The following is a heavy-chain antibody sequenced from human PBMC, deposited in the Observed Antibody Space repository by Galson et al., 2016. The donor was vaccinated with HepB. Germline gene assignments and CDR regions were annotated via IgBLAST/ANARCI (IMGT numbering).Heavy chain of an antibody. CDR3: ANPPWFWSGYYTGFDY. Sequence: SLRLSCAISGFTFSNYGMHWVRQAPGKGLEWVSAISGSGGSTYYADSVKGRFTISRDNSKNTLYLQMNSLRAEDTAVYYCANPPWFWSGYYTGFDYWGQGTLVTVSS. J-gene: IGHJ4*02. CDR1: GFTFSNYG. V-gene: IGHV3-23*01. CDR2: ISGSGGST. D-gene: IGHD3-3*01.